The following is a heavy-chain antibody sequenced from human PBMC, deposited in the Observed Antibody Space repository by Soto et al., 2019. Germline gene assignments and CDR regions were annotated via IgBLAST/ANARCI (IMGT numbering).Heavy chain of an antibody. Sequence: GGSLRLSCAASGFTFSSYGIHWVRQAPGKGLEWVAVISYDGSNKYYADSVKGRFTISRDNSKNTLYLQMNSLRAEDTAVYYCAKDGRWLRLGYFDYWGQGTLVTVSS. CDR2: ISYDGSNK. V-gene: IGHV3-30*18. J-gene: IGHJ4*02. CDR3: AKDGRWLRLGYFDY. CDR1: GFTFSSYG. D-gene: IGHD5-12*01.